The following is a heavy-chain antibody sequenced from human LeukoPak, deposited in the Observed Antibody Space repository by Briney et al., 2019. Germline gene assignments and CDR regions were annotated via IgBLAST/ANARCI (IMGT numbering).Heavy chain of an antibody. D-gene: IGHD1-26*01. Sequence: GGSLRLSCAASGFTFSGQSMNWVRQAPGKGLEWVSSISSGSTYIYYADSLKGRFTTSRDNAKNSLYLQMNSLRAEDTAVYYCARDGTPADHDYWGQGTLVTVSS. V-gene: IGHV3-21*01. CDR3: ARDGTPADHDY. CDR1: GFTFSGQS. J-gene: IGHJ4*02. CDR2: ISSGSTYI.